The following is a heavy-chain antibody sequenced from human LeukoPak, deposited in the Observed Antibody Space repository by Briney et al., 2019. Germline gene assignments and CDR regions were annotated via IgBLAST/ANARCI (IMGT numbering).Heavy chain of an antibody. CDR3: TSYHSGWYNDAFDI. CDR1: GFTFSGSA. J-gene: IGHJ3*02. V-gene: IGHV3-73*01. CDR2: IRSKANSYAT. D-gene: IGHD6-19*01. Sequence: GGSLTLSCAASGFTFSGSAMHWVRQASGKGLEWVGRIRSKANSYATAYAASVKGRFTISRDDSKNTAYLQMNSLKTEDTAVYYCTSYHSGWYNDAFDIWGQGTMVTVSS.